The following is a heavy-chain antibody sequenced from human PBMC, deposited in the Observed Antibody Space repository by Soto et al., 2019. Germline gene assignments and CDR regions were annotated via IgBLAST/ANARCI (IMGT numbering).Heavy chain of an antibody. CDR1: GFTFSSYN. V-gene: IGHV3-48*02. J-gene: IGHJ4*02. CDR2: ITSSSSTI. CDR3: ARQSGRSDPFDY. Sequence: EVQLVESGGGLVQPGGSLRLSCAASGFTFSSYNMNWVRQAPGKGLEWVSYITSSSSTIYYEDSVKGRFTISRDKAKSQLYLQMNSLRDEDTAVYYCARQSGRSDPFDYWGQGTLVTVSS.